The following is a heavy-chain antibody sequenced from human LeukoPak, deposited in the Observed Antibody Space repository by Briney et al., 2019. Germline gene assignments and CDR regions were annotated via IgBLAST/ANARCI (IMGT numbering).Heavy chain of an antibody. CDR2: IYWNDDK. CDR3: AHRRFLDSSGYFDY. J-gene: IGHJ4*02. V-gene: IGHV2-5*01. D-gene: IGHD3-22*01. Sequence: SGPTLVKPTQTLTLTCTFSGFSLSTSGVGVGWIRQPPGKALEWLALIYWNDDKRYSPSLKSRLTITKDTSKNQVVLTMTNMDPVDTATYYCAHRRFLDSSGYFDYWGRGTLVTVSS. CDR1: GFSLSTSGVG.